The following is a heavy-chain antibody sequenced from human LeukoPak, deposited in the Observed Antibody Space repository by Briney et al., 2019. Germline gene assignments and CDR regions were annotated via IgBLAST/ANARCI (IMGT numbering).Heavy chain of an antibody. CDR2: INPSGGST. D-gene: IGHD1-26*01. CDR3: AREPRGSYRVHDAFDI. V-gene: IGHV1-46*01. J-gene: IGHJ3*02. CDR1: GYTFTSYY. Sequence: ASVNVSCKASGYTFTSYYMHWVRQAPGQGLEWMGIINPSGGSTSYAQKFQGRVTMTRDTSTSTVYMELSSLRSEDTAVYYCAREPRGSYRVHDAFDIWGQGTMVTVSS.